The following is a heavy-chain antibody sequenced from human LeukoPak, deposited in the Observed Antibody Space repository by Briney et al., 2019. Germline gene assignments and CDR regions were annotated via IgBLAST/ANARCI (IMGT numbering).Heavy chain of an antibody. D-gene: IGHD5-24*01. CDR3: ARDPVEMANPGICSYFDY. Sequence: GGSLRLSCAASGFTFSSYAMSWVRQAPGKGLEWVSAISGSGGSTYYADSVKGRFTISRDNSKNTLYLQMNSLRAEDTAVYYCARDPVEMANPGICSYFDYWGQGTLVTVSS. V-gene: IGHV3-23*01. J-gene: IGHJ4*02. CDR1: GFTFSSYA. CDR2: ISGSGGST.